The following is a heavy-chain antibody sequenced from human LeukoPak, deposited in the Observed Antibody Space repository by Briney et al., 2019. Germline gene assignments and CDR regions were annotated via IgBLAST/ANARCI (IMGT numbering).Heavy chain of an antibody. CDR2: IYNSGST. CDR3: ARHEINSSGWYGDYYYGMDV. CDR1: GGSISSSIYY. V-gene: IGHV4-39*01. D-gene: IGHD6-19*01. Sequence: PSETLSLTCTVSGGSISSSIYYWAWIRQPPGKGLEWIGSIYNSGSTYYNPSLKSRVTISVDTSKNQFSLKLSSVTAADTAVYYCARHEINSSGWYGDYYYGMDVWGQGTTVTVSS. J-gene: IGHJ6*02.